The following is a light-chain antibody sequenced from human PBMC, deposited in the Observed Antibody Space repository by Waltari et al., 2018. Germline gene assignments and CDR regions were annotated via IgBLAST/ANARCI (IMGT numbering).Light chain of an antibody. J-gene: IGKJ1*01. CDR2: RAS. Sequence: IQMTQSPSTLSASAGDRVVITCRASQSVNTWLAWYQQKPGKTPNLLIYRASSLQSGVPSRFSGRGSGTEFTLTINSQQPDDFASYYCQQYNSFPWTFGQGTKVEIK. CDR3: QQYNSFPWT. CDR1: QSVNTW. V-gene: IGKV1-5*03.